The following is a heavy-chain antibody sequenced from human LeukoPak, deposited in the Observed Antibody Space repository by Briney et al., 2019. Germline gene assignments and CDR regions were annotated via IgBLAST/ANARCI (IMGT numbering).Heavy chain of an antibody. Sequence: SQTLSLTCTVSGGSISSGDYYWSWIRQPPGKGLEWIGCIYYSGSTYYNPSLKSRVTISVDTSKNQFSLKLSSVTAADTAVYYCARAGSGSLGVPSYYFDYWGQGTLVTVSS. CDR3: ARAGSGSLGVPSYYFDY. CDR1: GGSISSGDYY. J-gene: IGHJ4*02. CDR2: IYYSGST. D-gene: IGHD3-10*01. V-gene: IGHV4-30-4*01.